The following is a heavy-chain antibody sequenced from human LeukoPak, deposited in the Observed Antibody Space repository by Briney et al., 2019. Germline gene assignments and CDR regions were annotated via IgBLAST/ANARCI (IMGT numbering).Heavy chain of an antibody. CDR1: GGTFSSYA. D-gene: IGHD6-13*01. J-gene: IGHJ6*04. V-gene: IGHV1-69*13. CDR3: ARPGVAAAGTSPGDYYGMDV. Sequence: SVKVSCKASGGTFSSYAISWVRQAPGQGLEWMGGIIPIFGTANYAQKFQGRVTITADESTSTAYMELSSLRSEDTAAYYCARPGVAAAGTSPGDYYGMDVWGKGTTVTVSS. CDR2: IIPIFGTA.